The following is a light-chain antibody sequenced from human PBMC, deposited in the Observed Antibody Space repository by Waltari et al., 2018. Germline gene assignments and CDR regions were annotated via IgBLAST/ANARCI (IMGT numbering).Light chain of an antibody. CDR3: SSQSSNDVVL. CDR1: SNDVGGYTS. V-gene: IGLV2-14*01. J-gene: IGLJ2*01. CDR2: DVS. Sequence: QSALPHPASVSGSPGQSVTIFRAGTSNDVGGYTSVSWYQEHPGQAPRVIIYDVSDRPSGVSDRFSGSKSGNTASLTISGLQAEDEADYYCSSQSSNDVVLFGGGTKLTVL.